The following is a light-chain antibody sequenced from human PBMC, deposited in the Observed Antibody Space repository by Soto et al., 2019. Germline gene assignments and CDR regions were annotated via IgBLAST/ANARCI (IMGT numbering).Light chain of an antibody. CDR3: QQYDNRPPIT. CDR1: QDIGNY. Sequence: DLQMTQSPSSLSASVGARVPITCQASQDIGNYLNWYQQKPGQAPRLLIYDASNLETGVPSRFSGSGSGTVFTFTIHRLQPEDIAKYYGQQYDNRPPITFGRGTRLEIK. V-gene: IGKV1-33*01. CDR2: DAS. J-gene: IGKJ5*01.